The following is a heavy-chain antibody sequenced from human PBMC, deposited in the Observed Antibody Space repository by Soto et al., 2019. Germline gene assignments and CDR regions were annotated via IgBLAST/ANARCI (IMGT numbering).Heavy chain of an antibody. V-gene: IGHV4-30-4*01. J-gene: IGHJ4*02. CDR2: IYYSGST. Sequence: PSETLSLTCTFSGGSIRSGDYYLSWIRQPPGKGLEWIGYIYYSGSTYYNPSLKSRVTISVDTSKNQFSLKLSSVTAADTAVYYCAREWGSYGSGIDYWGQGTLVTVSS. CDR1: GGSIRSGDYY. CDR3: AREWGSYGSGIDY. D-gene: IGHD3-10*01.